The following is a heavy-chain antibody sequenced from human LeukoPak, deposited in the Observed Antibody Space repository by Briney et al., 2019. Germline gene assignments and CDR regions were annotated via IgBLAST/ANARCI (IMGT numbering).Heavy chain of an antibody. CDR2: IYYSGST. CDR1: GGSISSSSYY. V-gene: IGHV4-39*07. CDR3: ARAAAGYSSGWHFDY. Sequence: SETLSLTCTVSGGSISSSSYYWGWIRQPPGKGLEWIGSIYYSGSTYYNPSLKSRVTISVDTSKNQFSLKLSSVTAADTAVYYCARAAAGYSSGWHFDYWGQGTLVTVSS. J-gene: IGHJ4*02. D-gene: IGHD6-19*01.